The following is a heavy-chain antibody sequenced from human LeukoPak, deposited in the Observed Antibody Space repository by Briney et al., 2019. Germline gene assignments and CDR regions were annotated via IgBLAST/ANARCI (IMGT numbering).Heavy chain of an antibody. D-gene: IGHD3-22*01. CDR3: ARVSRDSSGYYSYYFDY. V-gene: IGHV1-18*01. J-gene: IGHJ4*02. Sequence: ASVKVSCKASGYTFTSYGISRVRQAPGQGLEWMGWISAYNGNTNYAQKLQGRVTMTTDTSTSTAYMELRSLRSDDTAVYYCARVSRDSSGYYSYYFDYWGQGTLVTVSS. CDR2: ISAYNGNT. CDR1: GYTFTSYG.